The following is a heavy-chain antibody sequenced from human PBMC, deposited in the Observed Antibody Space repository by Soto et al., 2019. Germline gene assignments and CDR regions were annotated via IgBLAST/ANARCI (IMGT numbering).Heavy chain of an antibody. D-gene: IGHD3-22*01. J-gene: IGHJ4*02. V-gene: IGHV1-24*01. Sequence: ASVKVSCKVSGYTLTELSMHCVRQAPGKGLEWMGGFDPEDGETIYAQKFQGRVTMTEDTSTDTAYMELSSLRSEDTAVYYCATERHRSGYYLGGIDYWGQGTLVTVSS. CDR2: FDPEDGET. CDR3: ATERHRSGYYLGGIDY. CDR1: GYTLTELS.